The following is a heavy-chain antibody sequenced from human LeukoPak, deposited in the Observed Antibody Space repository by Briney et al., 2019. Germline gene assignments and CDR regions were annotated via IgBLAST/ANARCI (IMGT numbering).Heavy chain of an antibody. CDR3: AKLGGHPLHNYYVGV. Sequence: GGSLRLSCAASGFTFSSYAMRWVRQAPGKGLEWVSGILDSGYSTYYANSVKGRFTISRDNSNNTLYLQMNSLRAEDTAVYYCAKLGGHPLHNYYVGVWGKGTTVAVSS. CDR1: GFTFSSYA. D-gene: IGHD3-16*01. CDR2: ILDSGYST. J-gene: IGHJ6*03. V-gene: IGHV3-23*01.